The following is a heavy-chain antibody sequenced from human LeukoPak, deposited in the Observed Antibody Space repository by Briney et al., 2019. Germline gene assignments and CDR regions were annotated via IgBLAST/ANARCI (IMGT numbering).Heavy chain of an antibody. Sequence: PSGTLSLTCAVYGGSFSGYYWSWIRQPPGKGLEWIGEINHSGSTNYNPSLKSRVTISVDTSKNQFSLKLSSVTAADTAVYYCARVARWLQFDYFDYWGQGTLVTVSS. D-gene: IGHD5-24*01. V-gene: IGHV4-34*01. CDR1: GGSFSGYY. J-gene: IGHJ4*02. CDR3: ARVARWLQFDYFDY. CDR2: INHSGST.